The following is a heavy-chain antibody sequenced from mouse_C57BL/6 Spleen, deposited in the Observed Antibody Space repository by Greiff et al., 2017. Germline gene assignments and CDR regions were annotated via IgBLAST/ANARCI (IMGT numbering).Heavy chain of an antibody. D-gene: IGHD1-1*01. CDR3: TRWWVVAMDYFDD. CDR2: ILPGSGST. V-gene: IGHV1-9*01. CDR1: GYTFTGYW. J-gene: IGHJ2*01. Sequence: VQLVESGAELMKPGASVKLSCKATGYTFTGYWIEWVKQRPGPGLEWIGEILPGSGSTNYNEKFKGKATFTADTSSNTAYMQLSSLTTEDSAIYYGTRWWVVAMDYFDDWGQGTTLTVSS.